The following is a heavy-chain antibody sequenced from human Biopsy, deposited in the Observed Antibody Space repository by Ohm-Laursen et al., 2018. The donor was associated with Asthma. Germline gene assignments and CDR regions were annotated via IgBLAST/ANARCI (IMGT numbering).Heavy chain of an antibody. V-gene: IGHV4-39*01. CDR3: ARHWDWGSFFDY. Sequence: SETLSLTCTVSGGSMSSSSYYWGWIRQPPGKGLEWMGSISYTGGAYHNPSLKGRVTISVDTSKNHFSLKLSSVTAADTAVYYCARHWDWGSFFDYWGQGTPVTVSS. J-gene: IGHJ4*02. CDR2: ISYTGGA. D-gene: IGHD7-27*01. CDR1: GGSMSSSSYY.